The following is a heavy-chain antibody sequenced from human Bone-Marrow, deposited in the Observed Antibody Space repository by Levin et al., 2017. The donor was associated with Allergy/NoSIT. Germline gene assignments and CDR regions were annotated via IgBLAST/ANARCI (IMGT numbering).Heavy chain of an antibody. CDR3: ARGAIRIIQRWEGGMDV. CDR2: IIPLIGTT. Sequence: SVKVSCKASGGTFSSYGISWMRQAPVQGLEWMGGIIPLIGTTYYAQKFQGRITVNADESTRTVIMDLSSLRIDDTAVYYCARGAIRIIQRWEGGMDVWGQGTTLTVSS. D-gene: IGHD1-26*01. CDR1: GGTFSSYG. J-gene: IGHJ6*02. V-gene: IGHV1-69*13.